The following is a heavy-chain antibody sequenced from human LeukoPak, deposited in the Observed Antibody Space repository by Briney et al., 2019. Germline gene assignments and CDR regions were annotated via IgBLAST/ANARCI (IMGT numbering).Heavy chain of an antibody. CDR1: GYSISSGYY. J-gene: IGHJ4*02. D-gene: IGHD7-27*01. V-gene: IGHV4-38-2*01. CDR2: IYHSGST. CDR3: ARARRAGDDVDY. Sequence: SETLSLTCAVSGYSISSGYYWGWIRQPPRKGLEWIGSIYHSGSTYYNPSLKSRVTISLDTSKNQFSLKLSSVTAADTAVYYCARARRAGDDVDYWGQGTLVTVSS.